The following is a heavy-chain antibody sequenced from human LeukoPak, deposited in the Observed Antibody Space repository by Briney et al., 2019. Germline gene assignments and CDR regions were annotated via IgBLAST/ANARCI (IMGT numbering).Heavy chain of an antibody. Sequence: SETLSLTCNVSGGSISSYYWTWVRQPPAQTLQWIGNVYFNGDTDFNPSLTSRVTISVDTSNNQFSLKLSSVTAADTAVYYCARQFGLMRSYRHLDHWGPGILVTVSA. D-gene: IGHD3/OR15-3a*01. CDR1: GGSISSYY. CDR2: VYFNGDT. CDR3: ARQFGLMRSYRHLDH. J-gene: IGHJ4*02. V-gene: IGHV4-59*08.